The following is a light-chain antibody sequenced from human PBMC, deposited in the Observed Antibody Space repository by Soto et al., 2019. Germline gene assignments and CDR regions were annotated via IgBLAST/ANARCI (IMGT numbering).Light chain of an antibody. Sequence: QSALTQPASVSGSPGQSITISCTGTSSDVGSYNLVSWYQQHPGKAPKLMIYEGSKRPSGVSNRFSGSKSGNTASLTISGLQAEDEAVYYCCSYAGSSTFFYVFGTGPKLTVL. CDR3: CSYAGSSTFFYV. CDR1: SSDVGSYNL. CDR2: EGS. J-gene: IGLJ1*01. V-gene: IGLV2-23*03.